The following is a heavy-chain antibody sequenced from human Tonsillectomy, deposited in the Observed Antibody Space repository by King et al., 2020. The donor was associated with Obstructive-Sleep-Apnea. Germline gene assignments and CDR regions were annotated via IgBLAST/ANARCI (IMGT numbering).Heavy chain of an antibody. CDR1: GFTFSNAW. Sequence: QLVQSGGGLVKPGRSLRLSCAASGFTFSNAWMSWVRQAPGKGLEWVGRIKSKTDGGTTDYAAPVKGRFTISRDDSKNTLYLQMNSLKTEDTAVYYCTAQDSTYYDFWSGYYTDYYYYGMDVWGQGTTVTVSS. V-gene: IGHV3-15*01. J-gene: IGHJ6*02. CDR3: TAQDSTYYDFWSGYYTDYYYYGMDV. D-gene: IGHD3-3*01. CDR2: IKSKTDGGTT.